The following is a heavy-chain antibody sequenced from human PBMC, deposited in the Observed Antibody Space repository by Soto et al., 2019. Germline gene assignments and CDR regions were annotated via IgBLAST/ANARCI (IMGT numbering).Heavy chain of an antibody. D-gene: IGHD3-10*01. CDR1: GFTFSTYG. CDR3: VKFRGRAYPYYYMDV. J-gene: IGHJ6*03. V-gene: IGHV3-23*01. Sequence: DVQLLESGGGLVQWGGSLRLSCVTSGFTFSTYGMTWVRQAPGKGLEWVSYGGSGGRRYYAESVKGRFTISRDNSKNTLSLEMNSLRAEDTATYYCVKFRGRAYPYYYMDVWGKGTTVTVSS. CDR2: YGGSGGRR.